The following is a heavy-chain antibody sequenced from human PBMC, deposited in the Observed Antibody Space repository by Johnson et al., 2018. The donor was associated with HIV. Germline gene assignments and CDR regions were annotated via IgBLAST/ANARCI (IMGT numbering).Heavy chain of an antibody. CDR3: ARGEGGTYLPDAFDS. D-gene: IGHD1-26*01. CDR1: GFTVSSNY. CDR2: ISYDGSNK. Sequence: QVQLVESGGGVVQPGRSLRLSCAASGFTVSSNYMSWVRQAPGKGLEWVAVISYDGSNKYYADSVKGRFTISRDNSKNALYLQMNSLRAEDTAVYYCARGEGGTYLPDAFDSWGQGTMVTVSS. J-gene: IGHJ3*02. V-gene: IGHV3-30-3*01.